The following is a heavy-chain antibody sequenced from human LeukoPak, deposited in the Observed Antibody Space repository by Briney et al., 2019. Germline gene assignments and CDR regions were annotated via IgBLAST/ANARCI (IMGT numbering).Heavy chain of an antibody. CDR2: IKQDGSEK. J-gene: IGHJ4*02. D-gene: IGHD3-3*01. CDR3: ARDVVTIFGVVIGPDY. Sequence: GGSLTLSCAASGFTFSSYWMSWVRQAPGKGLEWVANIKQDGSEKYYVDSVKGRFTISRDNAKNSLYLQMNSLRAEDTAVYYCARDVVTIFGVVIGPDYWGQGTLVTVSS. V-gene: IGHV3-7*01. CDR1: GFTFSSYW.